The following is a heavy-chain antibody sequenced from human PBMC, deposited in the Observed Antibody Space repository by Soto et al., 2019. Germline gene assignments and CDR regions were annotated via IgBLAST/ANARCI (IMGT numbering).Heavy chain of an antibody. J-gene: IGHJ5*02. D-gene: IGHD3-10*01. V-gene: IGHV3-74*01. CDR1: EITLNIYW. CDR2: INPESTTL. Sequence: EAQLVESGGGLVQPGGSLTLSCTASEITLNIYWMHWIRQAPGKGLVWVSRINPESTTLTYADSVTGRFTISRESAKNPLYLQMNGLGAEDTAIFFCTKGTFGAWESWGQGTLVTVSS. CDR3: TKGTFGAWES.